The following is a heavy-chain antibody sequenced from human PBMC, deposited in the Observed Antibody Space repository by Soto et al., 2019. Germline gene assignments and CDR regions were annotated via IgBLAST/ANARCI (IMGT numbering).Heavy chain of an antibody. J-gene: IGHJ6*02. CDR3: ARQQLLPFYYALDV. CDR1: GGYISGYY. CDR2: IYYRGST. Sequence: SDTLSLTWNVSGGYISGYYWSWIRHSLGKGLEYIGYIYYRGSTNYNSSLKSRVTMSVDTSWNQFSLKMNSVTAADTAVYYCARQQLLPFYYALDVWGQGTTVTVSS. V-gene: IGHV4-59*01. D-gene: IGHD1-26*01.